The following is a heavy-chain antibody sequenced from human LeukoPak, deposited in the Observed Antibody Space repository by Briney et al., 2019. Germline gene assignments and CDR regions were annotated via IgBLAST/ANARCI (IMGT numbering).Heavy chain of an antibody. Sequence: GGSLRLSCAASGFTFSGYWMHWVRQAPGKGLEWVADIKHDESKKYYVDSVKGRFTISRDNSKNSLYLQMNSLRAEDTAVYYCARGHHARGVYDYWGQGTLVTVSS. D-gene: IGHD3-10*01. CDR2: IKHDESKK. CDR1: GFTFSGYW. CDR3: ARGHHARGVYDY. J-gene: IGHJ4*02. V-gene: IGHV3-7*01.